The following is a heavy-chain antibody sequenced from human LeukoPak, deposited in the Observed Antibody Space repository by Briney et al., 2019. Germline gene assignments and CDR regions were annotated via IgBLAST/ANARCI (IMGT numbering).Heavy chain of an antibody. V-gene: IGHV3-13*01. CDR1: GFTFSSYD. D-gene: IGHD2-21*02. CDR3: ARAEVTLDAFDI. J-gene: IGHJ3*02. CDR2: IGTAGDT. Sequence: PGGSLRLSCAASGFTFSSYDMHWVRQATGKGLEWVSAIGTAGDTYYPGSVKGRFTISRENAKNSLYLQMNSLRAGDTAVYYCARAEVTLDAFDIWGQGTMVTVSS.